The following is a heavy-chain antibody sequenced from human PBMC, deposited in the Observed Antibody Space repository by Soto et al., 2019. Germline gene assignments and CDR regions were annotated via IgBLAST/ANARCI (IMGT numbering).Heavy chain of an antibody. V-gene: IGHV3-23*01. D-gene: IGHD1-1*01. Sequence: GGSLRLSCEVSGFTLTSYGMNWVRQAPDKGLEWVSTIGRGGDTFYADSVRGRFTISRDNSKNTLFLQMNSLRAEDTALYFCAKDGTTAGIHYYGMDVWGQGTTVTVSS. J-gene: IGHJ6*02. CDR1: GFTLTSYG. CDR3: AKDGTTAGIHYYGMDV. CDR2: IGRGGDT.